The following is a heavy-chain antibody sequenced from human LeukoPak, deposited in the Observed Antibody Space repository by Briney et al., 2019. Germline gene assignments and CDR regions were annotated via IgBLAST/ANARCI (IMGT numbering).Heavy chain of an antibody. CDR3: ARKRRIAARPVYYYYYMDV. CDR2: INHSGST. J-gene: IGHJ6*03. CDR1: GGSFSGYY. Sequence: PSETLSLTCAVYGGSFSGYYWSWIRQPPGKGLEWIGEINHSGSTNYNPSLKSRVTISVDTSKNQFSLKLSSVTAADTAVYYCARKRRIAARPVYYYYYMDVWGKGTTVTVSS. D-gene: IGHD6-6*01. V-gene: IGHV4-34*01.